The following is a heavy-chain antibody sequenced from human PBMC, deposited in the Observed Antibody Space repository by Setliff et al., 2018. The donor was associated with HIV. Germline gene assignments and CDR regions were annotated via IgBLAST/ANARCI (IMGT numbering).Heavy chain of an antibody. Sequence: GGSLRLSCAASGFAFSPYWMHWVRPAPGKGLVWVSRINTDESYTLYADSVKGRFTISRDNAKSTLYLQMNSLRAEDTAVYYCAKDGDYRNWDYDAFDIWGQGTMVTVSS. V-gene: IGHV3-74*01. D-gene: IGHD1-7*01. CDR2: INTDESYT. CDR3: AKDGDYRNWDYDAFDI. CDR1: GFAFSPYW. J-gene: IGHJ3*02.